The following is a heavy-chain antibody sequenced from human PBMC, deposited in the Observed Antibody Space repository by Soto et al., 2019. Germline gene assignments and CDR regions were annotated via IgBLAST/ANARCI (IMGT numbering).Heavy chain of an antibody. CDR3: ARESSIAAAGTPAFDI. Sequence: GGSLRLSCAASGFTFSSYGMHWVRQAPGKGLEWVAVIWYDGSNKYYADSVKGRFTISRDNSKNTLYLQMNSLRGKDTAVYYCARESSIAAAGTPAFDIWGQGTMVTVSS. J-gene: IGHJ3*02. V-gene: IGHV3-33*01. CDR1: GFTFSSYG. D-gene: IGHD6-13*01. CDR2: IWYDGSNK.